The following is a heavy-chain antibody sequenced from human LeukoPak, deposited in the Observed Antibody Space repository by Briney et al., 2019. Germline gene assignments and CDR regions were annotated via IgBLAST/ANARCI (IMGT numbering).Heavy chain of an antibody. CDR2: INGRGDST. Sequence: PGGSLRLSCAASGFSFSSYAMSWVRQAPGKGLEWVSGINGRGDSTVYADSVKGRFTISRDNSKNTLYLQMNSLRVEDTAVYYCAKEAWGFDAFDIWGQGTMVAVSS. CDR1: GFSFSSYA. CDR3: AKEAWGFDAFDI. D-gene: IGHD3-16*01. J-gene: IGHJ3*02. V-gene: IGHV3-23*01.